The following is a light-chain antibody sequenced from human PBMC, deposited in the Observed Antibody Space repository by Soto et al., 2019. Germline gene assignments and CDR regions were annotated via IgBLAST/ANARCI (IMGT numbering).Light chain of an antibody. Sequence: ESVLTPSPGTLSLSPGERATLSCRASQSVNNNYLVWYQQKPRQTPRLLIYGASNMATGIPDRFSGSASGTEFTRTISRLEPEDFAVYYCQQYGISPFTFGPGTKVDI. CDR2: GAS. V-gene: IGKV3-20*01. J-gene: IGKJ3*01. CDR1: QSVNNNY. CDR3: QQYGISPFT.